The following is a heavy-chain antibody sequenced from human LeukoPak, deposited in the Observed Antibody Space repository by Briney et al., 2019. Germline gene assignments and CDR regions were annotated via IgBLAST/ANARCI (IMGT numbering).Heavy chain of an antibody. CDR3: ARKGLLGSGKPWFDP. CDR1: GYTFTSYD. D-gene: IGHD2-15*01. V-gene: IGHV1-8*01. J-gene: IGHJ5*02. CDR2: TNPNSGNT. Sequence: ASVKVSCKASGYTFTSYDINWVRQASGQGLEWMGWTNPNSGNTASAQKFQGRVTMTRNTSISTAYMELTGLRSEDTAMYFCARKGLLGSGKPWFDPWGQGTLVTVSS.